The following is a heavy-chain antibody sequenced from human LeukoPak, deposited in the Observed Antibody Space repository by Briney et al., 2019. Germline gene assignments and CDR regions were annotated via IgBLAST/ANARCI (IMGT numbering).Heavy chain of an antibody. CDR1: GFTFSSYA. V-gene: IGHV3-23*01. CDR3: ATSPHYCSSTSCYIYMDV. CDR2: ISGSGGST. J-gene: IGHJ6*03. Sequence: GSLRLSCAASGFTFSSYAKSWVRQAPGEGLEWVSTISGSGGSTYYADSVKGRFTISRDNSKNTLYLQMNSLRAEDTAVYYCATSPHYCSSTSCYIYMDVWGKGTTVTVSS. D-gene: IGHD2-2*02.